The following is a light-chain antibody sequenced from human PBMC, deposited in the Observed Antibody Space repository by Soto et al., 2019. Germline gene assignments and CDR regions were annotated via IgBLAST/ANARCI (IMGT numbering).Light chain of an antibody. CDR2: GNS. J-gene: IGLJ2*01. Sequence: QPVLTQPPSVSGAPGQRVTISCTGSSSNIGAGYDVHWYQQLPGTAPKLLIYGNSNRPSGVPDRFSGSKSGTSASLAITGLQAEDEADYYCQSYDSSLSGSRNVVFGGGTKLTVL. CDR3: QSYDSSLSGSRNVV. V-gene: IGLV1-40*01. CDR1: SSNIGAGYD.